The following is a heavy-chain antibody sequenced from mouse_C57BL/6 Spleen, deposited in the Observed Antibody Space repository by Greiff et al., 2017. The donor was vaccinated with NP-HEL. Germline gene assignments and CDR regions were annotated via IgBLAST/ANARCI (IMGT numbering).Heavy chain of an antibody. CDR1: GYSITSGYY. J-gene: IGHJ1*03. V-gene: IGHV3-6*01. CDR3: ASSTMSTTFDV. Sequence: EVKLMESGPGLVKPSQSLSLTCSVTGYSITSGYYWNWIRQFPGNKLEWMGYISYDGSNNYNPSLKNRISITRDTSKNQFFLKWNSVTTEDTATYYCASSTMSTTFDVWGTGTTGTASS. CDR2: ISYDGSN. D-gene: IGHD2-4*01.